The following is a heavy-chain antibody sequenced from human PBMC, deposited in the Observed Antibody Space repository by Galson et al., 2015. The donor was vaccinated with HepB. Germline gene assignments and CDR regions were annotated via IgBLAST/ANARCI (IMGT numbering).Heavy chain of an antibody. V-gene: IGHV3-23*01. CDR2: ISGSRGST. D-gene: IGHD3-10*01. CDR1: GFTFSSYA. Sequence: SLRLSCAASGFTFSSYAMNWVRQAPGKGLEWVSAISGSRGSTYYADSVKGRFTISRDNSKNTLFLQMNSLRAEDTAVYYCAKARGDYYGSGNSKGCYYYGMDVWGQGTTVTVSS. CDR3: AKARGDYYGSGNSKGCYYYGMDV. J-gene: IGHJ6*02.